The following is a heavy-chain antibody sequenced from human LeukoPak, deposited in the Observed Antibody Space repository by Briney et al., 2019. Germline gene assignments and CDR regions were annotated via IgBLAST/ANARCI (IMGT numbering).Heavy chain of an antibody. CDR3: ARDLVRYFDWYKYYYYYMDV. CDR1: GFTFSSYW. Sequence: GGSLRLSCAASGFTFSSYWMSWVRQAPGKGLEWVANIKQDGSEKYYVDSVKGRFTTSRDNAKNSLYLQMNSLRAEDTAVYYCARDLVRYFDWYKYYYYYMDVWGKGTTVTVSS. CDR2: IKQDGSEK. V-gene: IGHV3-7*01. D-gene: IGHD3-9*01. J-gene: IGHJ6*03.